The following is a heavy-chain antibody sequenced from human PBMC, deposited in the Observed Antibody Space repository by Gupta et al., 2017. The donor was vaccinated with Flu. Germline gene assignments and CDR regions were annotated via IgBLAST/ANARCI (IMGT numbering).Heavy chain of an antibody. CDR1: GYTFTGYY. CDR2: INPNSGGT. Sequence: QVQLVQSGAEVKKPGASVKVSCKASGYTFTGYYMHWVRQAPGQGLEWMGWINPNSGGTNYAQKFQGRVTMTRDTSISTAYMELSRLRSDDTAVYYCARFWDGDYVWGAFDIWGQGTMVTVSS. D-gene: IGHD4-17*01. V-gene: IGHV1-2*02. CDR3: ARFWDGDYVWGAFDI. J-gene: IGHJ3*02.